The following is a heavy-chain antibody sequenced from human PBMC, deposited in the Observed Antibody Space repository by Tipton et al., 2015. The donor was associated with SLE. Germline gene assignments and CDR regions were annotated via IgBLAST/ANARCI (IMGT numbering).Heavy chain of an antibody. Sequence: TLSLTCTVSGGSISDYYWSWIRHPAGRGLEWIGRLFTDGSTRYNPSLKSRVTISVDTSKNQFSLRLESVTAADTAVYFCARDYSYAKWFDPWGRGTLLTVSS. V-gene: IGHV4-4*07. D-gene: IGHD2-15*01. CDR1: GGSISDYY. CDR2: LFTDGST. J-gene: IGHJ5*02. CDR3: ARDYSYAKWFDP.